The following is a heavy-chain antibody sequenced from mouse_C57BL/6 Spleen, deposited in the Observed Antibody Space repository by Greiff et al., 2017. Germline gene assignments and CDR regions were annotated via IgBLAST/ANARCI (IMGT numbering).Heavy chain of an antibody. Sequence: EVKVVESGGGLVKPGGSLKLSCAASGFTFSSYAMSWVRQTPEKRLEWVATISDGGSYTYYPDNVKGRFTISRDNAKNNLYLQMSHLKSEDTAMYYCAREGLRLFAYWGQGTLVTVSA. CDR2: ISDGGSYT. D-gene: IGHD2-4*01. J-gene: IGHJ3*01. V-gene: IGHV5-4*01. CDR3: AREGLRLFAY. CDR1: GFTFSSYA.